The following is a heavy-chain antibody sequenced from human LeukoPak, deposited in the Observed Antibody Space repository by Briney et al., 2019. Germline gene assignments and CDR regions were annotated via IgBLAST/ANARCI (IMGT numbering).Heavy chain of an antibody. Sequence: GGSLRLSRAVSGITLSSYGMSWVRQAPGKGLEWVAGISDSGGRTNYADSVKGRFTISRDNPKNTLYLQMNSLRAEDTAVYFCAKRGVVIRVILVGFHKEAYYFDSWGQGALVTVSS. D-gene: IGHD3-22*01. V-gene: IGHV3-23*01. CDR3: AKRGVVIRVILVGFHKEAYYFDS. CDR1: GITLSSYG. J-gene: IGHJ4*02. CDR2: ISDSGGRT.